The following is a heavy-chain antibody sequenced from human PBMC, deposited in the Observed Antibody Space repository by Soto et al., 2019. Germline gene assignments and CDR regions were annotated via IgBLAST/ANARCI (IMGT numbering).Heavy chain of an antibody. V-gene: IGHV1-46*01. Sequence: QVQLVQSGAEVKKPGASVKVSCKASGYTFTSYYMHWVRQAPGQGLEWMGIFNPSGGNTSYAQKLQGRVTMTRDTSTSTVYMELSSLRSEDTAVYYCARDLGTYGDYGVDYWGQGTLVTVSS. D-gene: IGHD4-17*01. CDR2: FNPSGGNT. CDR3: ARDLGTYGDYGVDY. J-gene: IGHJ4*02. CDR1: GYTFTSYY.